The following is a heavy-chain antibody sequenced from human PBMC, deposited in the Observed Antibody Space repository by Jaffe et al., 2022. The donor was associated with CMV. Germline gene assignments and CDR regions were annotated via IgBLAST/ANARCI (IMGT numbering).Heavy chain of an antibody. CDR3: ARFHGRDGYNLGVFDY. J-gene: IGHJ4*02. Sequence: EVQLVESGGGLVQPGGSLRLSCAASGFTFSSYSMNWVRQAPGKGLEWVSYISSSSSTIYYADSVKGRFTISRDNAKNSLYLQMNSLRDEDTAVYYCARFHGRDGYNLGVFDYWGQGTLVTVSS. CDR2: ISSSSSTI. D-gene: IGHD5-12*01. V-gene: IGHV3-48*02. CDR1: GFTFSSYS.